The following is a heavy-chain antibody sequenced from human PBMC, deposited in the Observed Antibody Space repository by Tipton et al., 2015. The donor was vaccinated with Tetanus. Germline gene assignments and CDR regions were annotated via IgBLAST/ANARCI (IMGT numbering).Heavy chain of an antibody. J-gene: IGHJ4*02. D-gene: IGHD2-8*01. Sequence: LRLSCAVYGGSFSGYYWSWIRQPPGKGLEWIGEINHSGSTNYNPSLKSRVTISVDTSKNQFSLKLSSVTAADTAVYYCAGGGDIVLTHSGIDYWGQGTLVTVSS. CDR1: GGSFSGYY. CDR3: AGGGDIVLTHSGIDY. CDR2: INHSGST. V-gene: IGHV4-34*01.